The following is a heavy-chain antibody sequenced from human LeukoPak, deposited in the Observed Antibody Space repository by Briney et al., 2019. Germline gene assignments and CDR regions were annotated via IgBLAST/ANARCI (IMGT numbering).Heavy chain of an antibody. J-gene: IGHJ4*02. CDR1: GYTFTDYY. D-gene: IGHD2-15*01. CDR3: ARGHCSGGSCYFQFDY. CDR2: INPKSGDT. V-gene: IGHV1-2*02. Sequence: GASVKVSCKASGYTFTDYYMHWVRQAPGQGLEWMAWINPKSGDTSSAQKFQGRVTVTRDTSISTAYMELSRLRSDDTAVYYCARGHCSGGSCYFQFDYWGQGTLVTVSS.